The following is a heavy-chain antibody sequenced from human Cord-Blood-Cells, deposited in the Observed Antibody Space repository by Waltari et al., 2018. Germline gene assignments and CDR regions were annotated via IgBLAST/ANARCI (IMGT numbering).Heavy chain of an antibody. V-gene: IGHV4-39*01. CDR1: GGXISSSRYY. D-gene: IGHD6-6*01. CDR2: IYYSGST. J-gene: IGHJ2*01. CDR3: ASAWSIAARPESWYFDL. Sequence: QLQLQESGPGLVKPSETXSLXCTVSGGXISSSRYYWGWIRQPPGKGLEWIGSIYYSGSTYYNPSLKSRVTISVDTSKNQFSLKLSSVTAADTAAYYCASAWSIAARPESWYFDLWGRGTLVTVSS.